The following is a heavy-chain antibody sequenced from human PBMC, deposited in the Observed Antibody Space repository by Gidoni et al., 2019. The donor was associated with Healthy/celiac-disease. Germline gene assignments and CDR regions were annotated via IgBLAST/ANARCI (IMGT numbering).Heavy chain of an antibody. CDR1: GSTFSSHA. Sequence: EAQLLVSVGGLVQPGGSLRLSCACTGSTFSSHATLWARQAPGKGLGCVSAISGSGGSTSYSDSVKGRFTISRDNSKNTLYLQMNSLRAEDTAVYYCAKEDTYGDYAEGPVIWGYWGQGTLVTVSS. J-gene: IGHJ4*02. CDR3: AKEDTYGDYAEGPVIWGY. CDR2: ISGSGGST. V-gene: IGHV3-23*01. D-gene: IGHD4-17*01.